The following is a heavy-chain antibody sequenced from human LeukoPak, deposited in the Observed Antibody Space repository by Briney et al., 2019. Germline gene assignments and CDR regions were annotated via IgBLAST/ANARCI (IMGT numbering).Heavy chain of an antibody. CDR1: GGSISSSSYY. J-gene: IGHJ3*02. CDR3: ARLTVPSKAFDI. Sequence: SETLSLTCTVSGGSISSSSYYWGWIRQPPGKGLEWIGSNYYSESTYYNPTLKSRVTISVDTSKNQISLKLSSVTAADTAVYYCARLTVPSKAFDIWGQGTMVTVSS. CDR2: NYYSEST. V-gene: IGHV4-39*01. D-gene: IGHD4-17*01.